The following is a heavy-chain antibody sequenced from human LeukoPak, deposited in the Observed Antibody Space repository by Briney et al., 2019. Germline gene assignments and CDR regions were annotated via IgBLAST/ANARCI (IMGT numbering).Heavy chain of an antibody. V-gene: IGHV4-4*02. CDR3: AKSNGYGLIDI. Sequence: PSETLSLTCAVSGGSISSSNWWIWVRQPPGKGLEWIGEIYHSGTTNYNPSLKSRVTISVDKSKNQFSLKLSSVTAADTAVYYCAKSNGYGLIDIWGQGTMVTVSS. J-gene: IGHJ3*02. CDR1: GGSISSSNW. CDR2: IYHSGTT. D-gene: IGHD3-22*01.